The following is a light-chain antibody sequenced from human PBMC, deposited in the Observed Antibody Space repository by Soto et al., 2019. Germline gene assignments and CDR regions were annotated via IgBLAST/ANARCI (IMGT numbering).Light chain of an antibody. Sequence: EIVMTQSPATRSVSPGERATLSCRASQSVSSNLAWYQQKPGQAPRLLIYGASTRATGIPARFSGSGSGTEFTLTISSLQSEDFAVYYWQQYNNWPHLYTFGQGTKLEMK. J-gene: IGKJ2*01. CDR3: QQYNNWPHLYT. CDR2: GAS. CDR1: QSVSSN. V-gene: IGKV3-15*01.